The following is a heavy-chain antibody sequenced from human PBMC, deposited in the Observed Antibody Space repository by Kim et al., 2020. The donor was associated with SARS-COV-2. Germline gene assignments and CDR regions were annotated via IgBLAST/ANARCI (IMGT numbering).Heavy chain of an antibody. J-gene: IGHJ6*02. CDR2: TRNKANSYTT. Sequence: GRSLRLSCVVSGFIFSDHYMDWVRQAPGKGLEWVGRTRNKANSYTTEYAASVKGRFTVSRDDSRNSLYLQMNSLRTEDTAVYYCTRGLVGTTPPFPFYGMDIWGQGTTVTVSS. V-gene: IGHV3-72*01. CDR3: TRGLVGTTPPFPFYGMDI. CDR1: GFIFSDHY. D-gene: IGHD1-26*01.